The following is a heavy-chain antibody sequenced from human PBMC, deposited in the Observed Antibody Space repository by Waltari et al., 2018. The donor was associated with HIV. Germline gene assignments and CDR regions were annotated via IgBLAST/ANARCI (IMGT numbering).Heavy chain of an antibody. V-gene: IGHV4-39*07. Sequence: QLKQEESGPRLVKPSGTLSLTCSVSGGYSSSYYWAWIRQQPGKGPEWIGSAHYLGATYYKSSLKSRVTISLDKSKNECSLRVTSVTAADTALYYCARTFYTVWSGPRGAFEIWGLGTAVTVSS. CDR1: GGYSSSYY. CDR3: ARTFYTVWSGPRGAFEI. D-gene: IGHD3-3*01. J-gene: IGHJ3*02. CDR2: AHYLGAT.